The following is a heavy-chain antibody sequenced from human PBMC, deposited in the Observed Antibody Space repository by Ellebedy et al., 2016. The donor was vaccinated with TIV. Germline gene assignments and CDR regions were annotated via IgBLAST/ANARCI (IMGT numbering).Heavy chain of an antibody. V-gene: IGHV2-5*01. CDR2: IYWSDDK. CDR3: AHKLVARPFNF. J-gene: IGHJ4*02. CDR1: GFSLSTNGFG. Sequence: SGPTLVKPTQTLTLTYTFSGFSLSTNGFGVGWIRQPPGKALEWLALIYWSDDKRVSPSLESRLTITKDTSKNQVVLTMTDMEPADTATYFCAHKLVARPFNFWGQGILVTVSS. D-gene: IGHD5-12*01.